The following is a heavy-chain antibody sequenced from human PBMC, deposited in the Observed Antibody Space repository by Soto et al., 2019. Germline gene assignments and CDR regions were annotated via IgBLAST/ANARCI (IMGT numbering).Heavy chain of an antibody. V-gene: IGHV3-23*01. Sequence: GGSLRLSCAASGFPFSSYAMSLVRQSPGKGLEWVSAISGSGGSTFYADSVKGRFTISRDNSKNTLYLQMNSLRAEDTAVYYCAKRGYVGATGYDYGMDVWAHGTTVTVSS. CDR3: AKRGYVGATGYDYGMDV. CDR1: GFPFSSYA. D-gene: IGHD1-26*01. CDR2: ISGSGGST. J-gene: IGHJ6*02.